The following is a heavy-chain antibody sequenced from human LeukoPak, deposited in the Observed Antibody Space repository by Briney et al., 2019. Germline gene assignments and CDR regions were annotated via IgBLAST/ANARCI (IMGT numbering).Heavy chain of an antibody. D-gene: IGHD2-21*02. V-gene: IGHV3-30*03. CDR3: ARLVVVTAINWFDP. J-gene: IGHJ5*02. CDR2: ISYDGSNK. CDR1: GFTFSSYG. Sequence: GRSLRLSCAASGFTFSSYGMHWVRQAPGKGLEWVAVISYDGSNKYYADSVKGRFTISRDNSKNTLYLQMNSLRAEDTAAYYCARLVVVTAINWFDPWGQGTLVTVSS.